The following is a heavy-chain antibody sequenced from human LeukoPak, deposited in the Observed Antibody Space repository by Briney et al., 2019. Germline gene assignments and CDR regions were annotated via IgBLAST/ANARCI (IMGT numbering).Heavy chain of an antibody. D-gene: IGHD2-15*01. CDR2: IYYSGTT. J-gene: IGHJ5*02. CDR3: ARHQCSGDRCKSVDWFDP. Sequence: SETLSLTCTVSGGSVSSSSFHWGWIRQPPGKGLKWIGSIYYSGTTYYNPSLQSRVTVSVDTSNNQFSLKMESVSAADTAIYYCARHQCSGDRCKSVDWFDPWGQGILVTVSS. V-gene: IGHV4-39*01. CDR1: GGSVSSSSFH.